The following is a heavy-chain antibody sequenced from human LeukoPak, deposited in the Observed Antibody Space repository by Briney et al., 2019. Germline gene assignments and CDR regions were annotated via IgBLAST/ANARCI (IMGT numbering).Heavy chain of an antibody. J-gene: IGHJ4*02. Sequence: ASVKVSCKASRYPFTSYAMHWVRQVPGQRLEWMGWIHVGNGNTEYSQKFQGRVTITRDTPATTTYMELSSLRSEDTAVYYCARVDGSGPNAPNDCWGQGSLVTVSS. CDR3: ARVDGSGPNAPNDC. D-gene: IGHD3-10*01. V-gene: IGHV1-3*01. CDR1: RYPFTSYA. CDR2: IHVGNGNT.